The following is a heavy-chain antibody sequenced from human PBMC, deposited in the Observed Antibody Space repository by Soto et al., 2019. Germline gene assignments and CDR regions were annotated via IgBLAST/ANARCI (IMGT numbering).Heavy chain of an antibody. CDR1: GGTFSSYA. CDR3: ARQSGYCSGGSCLYYYYYGMDV. CDR2: IIPIFGTA. V-gene: IGHV1-69*01. D-gene: IGHD2-15*01. J-gene: IGHJ6*02. Sequence: QVQLVQSGAEVKKPGSSVKVFCKASGGTFSSYAISWVRQAPGQGLEWMGGIIPIFGTANYAQKFQGRVTITADESTSTAYMELSSLRSEDTAVYYCARQSGYCSGGSCLYYYYYGMDVWGQGTTVTVSS.